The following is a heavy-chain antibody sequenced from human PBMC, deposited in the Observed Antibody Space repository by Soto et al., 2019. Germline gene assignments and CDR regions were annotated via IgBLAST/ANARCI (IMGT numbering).Heavy chain of an antibody. D-gene: IGHD2-2*01. Sequence: ASVTVSCNASCSTFTRYGIIWVRQATGQGLEWMGWISAYNGNTNYAQKLQGRVTMTTDTSTSTAYMELRSLRSDDTAVYYCARDLWDCSGTSCYNWFDPWGQGTLVTVSS. CDR2: ISAYNGNT. J-gene: IGHJ5*02. CDR1: CSTFTRYG. CDR3: ARDLWDCSGTSCYNWFDP. V-gene: IGHV1-18*01.